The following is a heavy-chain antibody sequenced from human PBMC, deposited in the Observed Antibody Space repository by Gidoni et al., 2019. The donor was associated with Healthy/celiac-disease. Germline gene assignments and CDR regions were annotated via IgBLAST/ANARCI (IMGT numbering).Heavy chain of an antibody. D-gene: IGHD3-3*01. V-gene: IGHV1-58*01. CDR1: GFTFTSSA. CDR3: AAGRYDFWSGYNNWFDP. Sequence: QLQLVQSGPEVKKPGTSVKFSCKASGFTFTSSAVQWVRQARGQRLEWIGWIVVGSGNTNYAQKFQERVTITRDMSTSTAYMELSSLRSEDTAVYYCAAGRYDFWSGYNNWFDPWGQGTLVTVSS. J-gene: IGHJ5*02. CDR2: IVVGSGNT.